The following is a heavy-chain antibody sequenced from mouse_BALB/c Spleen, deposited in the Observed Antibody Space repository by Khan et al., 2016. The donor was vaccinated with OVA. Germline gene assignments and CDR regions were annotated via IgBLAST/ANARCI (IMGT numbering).Heavy chain of an antibody. Sequence: DVHLVESGGGLVQPGGSRKLSCAASGFTFSRFGMHWVRQAPEKGLEWVAYISSGSSTIYYADTVKGRFPISRDNPKNTLFLQMTSLRSEDTAMYYCARDSNFDYWGQGTTLTVSS. CDR3: ARDSNFDY. CDR1: GFTFSRFG. J-gene: IGHJ2*01. V-gene: IGHV5-17*02. CDR2: ISSGSSTI.